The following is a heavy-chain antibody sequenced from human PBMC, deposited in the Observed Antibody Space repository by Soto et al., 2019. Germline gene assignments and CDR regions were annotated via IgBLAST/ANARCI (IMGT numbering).Heavy chain of an antibody. D-gene: IGHD2-2*01. CDR3: ARYPPGSPSWIDY. Sequence: GGSLRLSCAASGFTFSSYSMNWVRQAPGKGLEWVSSISSSSSYIYYADSVKGRFTVSRDNAKNSLYVQMNSLRAEDTAVYYWARYPPGSPSWIDYWGQGTLVTVSS. CDR1: GFTFSSYS. V-gene: IGHV3-21*01. J-gene: IGHJ4*02. CDR2: ISSSSSYI.